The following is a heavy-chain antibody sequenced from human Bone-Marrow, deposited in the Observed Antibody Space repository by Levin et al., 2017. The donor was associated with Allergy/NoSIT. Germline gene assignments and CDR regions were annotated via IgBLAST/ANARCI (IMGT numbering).Heavy chain of an antibody. CDR2: INHSGST. CDR3: ARGRKQLWPYYYYGMDG. J-gene: IGHJ6*02. D-gene: IGHD5-18*01. Sequence: GSLRLSCAVYGGSFSGYYWSWIRQPPGKGLEWIGEINHSGSTNYNPSLKSRVTISVDTSKNQFSLKLSSVTAADTAVYYCARGRKQLWPYYYYGMDGWGQGTTVTVSS. V-gene: IGHV4-34*01. CDR1: GGSFSGYY.